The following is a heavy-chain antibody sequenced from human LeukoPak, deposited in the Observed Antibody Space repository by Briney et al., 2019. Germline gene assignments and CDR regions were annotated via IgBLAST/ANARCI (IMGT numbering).Heavy chain of an antibody. CDR1: GYTFTSYD. V-gene: IGHV1-8*01. CDR3: ARVNANYYYYYMDV. Sequence: ASVKVSCKASGYTFTSYDINWVRQAPGQGLEWMGWMNPNSGNTGYAQKFQGRVTMTRNTSISTAYMELSSLRSEDTAVYYCARVNANYYYYYMDVWGKGTTVTISS. J-gene: IGHJ6*03. CDR2: MNPNSGNT.